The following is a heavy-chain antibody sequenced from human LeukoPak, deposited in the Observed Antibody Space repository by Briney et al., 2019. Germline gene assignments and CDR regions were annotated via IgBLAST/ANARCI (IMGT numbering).Heavy chain of an antibody. V-gene: IGHV3-7*01. CDR3: ARDTVGSLDY. J-gene: IGHJ4*02. CDR1: GFTFSNSW. CDR2: IKQDGGTK. D-gene: IGHD1-26*01. Sequence: PGGSLRRSCVASGFTFSNSWMAWVRQAPGKGLEWVANIKQDGGTKHYADSLRGRFTISRDNPKNSLYLQMNSLRSDDTAVYYCARDTVGSLDYWGQGILVTVAS.